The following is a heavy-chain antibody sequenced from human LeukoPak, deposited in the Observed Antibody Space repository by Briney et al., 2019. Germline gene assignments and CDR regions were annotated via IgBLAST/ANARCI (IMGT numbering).Heavy chain of an antibody. D-gene: IGHD3-3*01. J-gene: IGHJ3*02. V-gene: IGHV4-34*01. CDR1: GGSFSGYY. CDR2: INHSGST. CDR3: ARRFRSDAFDI. Sequence: SETLSLTRAVYGGSFSGYYWSWIRQPPGKGLEWIGEINHSGSTNYNPSLKSRVTISVDRSKNQFSLKLSSVTAADTAVYYCARRFRSDAFDIWGQGTMVTVSS.